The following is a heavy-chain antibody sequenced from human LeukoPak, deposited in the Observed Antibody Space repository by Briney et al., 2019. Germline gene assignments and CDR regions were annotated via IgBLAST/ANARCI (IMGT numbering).Heavy chain of an antibody. D-gene: IGHD6-6*01. Sequence: PSETLSLTCTVSGGSISSSSYYWGWIRQPPGKGLEWIGGIYYSGSTYYNPSLKSRVTISVDTSKNQFSLKLSSVTAADTAVYYCARTRPKTPSSSSKWYWYFDLWGRGTLVTVSS. CDR3: ARTRPKTPSSSSKWYWYFDL. J-gene: IGHJ2*01. V-gene: IGHV4-39*01. CDR1: GGSISSSSYY. CDR2: IYYSGST.